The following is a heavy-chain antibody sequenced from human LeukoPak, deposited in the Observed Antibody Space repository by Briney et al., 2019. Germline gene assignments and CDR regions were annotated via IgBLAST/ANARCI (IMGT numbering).Heavy chain of an antibody. Sequence: PSETLSLTCAVYGGSFSGYYWSWIRQPPGKGLEWIGEINHSGNTNYNPSLKSRVTISVDTSKNQFSLKLSSVTAADTAVYYCARESGEVPAAPIYYYYGMDVWGQGTTVTVSS. CDR2: INHSGNT. CDR3: ARESGEVPAAPIYYYYGMDV. V-gene: IGHV4-34*01. J-gene: IGHJ6*02. D-gene: IGHD2-2*01. CDR1: GGSFSGYY.